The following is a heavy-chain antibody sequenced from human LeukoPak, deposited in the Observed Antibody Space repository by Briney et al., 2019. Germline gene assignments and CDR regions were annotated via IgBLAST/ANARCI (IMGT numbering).Heavy chain of an antibody. CDR1: GFTFSIFY. J-gene: IGHJ6*03. CDR2: ISSSGAYI. CDR3: ARYPLSYTDYYMDV. V-gene: IGHV3-21*01. D-gene: IGHD3-16*01. Sequence: GGSLRLSCAPSGFTFSIFYMTWVRPAPGKGLEWVSSISSSGAYIYYAHSVKGPFTISRDNAKNSLYLQMNSLRAEGSAVYYCARYPLSYTDYYMDVWGTGSTVTVSS.